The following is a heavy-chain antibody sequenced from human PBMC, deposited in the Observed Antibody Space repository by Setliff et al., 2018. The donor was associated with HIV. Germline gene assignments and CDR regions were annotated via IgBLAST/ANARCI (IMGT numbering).Heavy chain of an antibody. CDR2: ISSSSYI. V-gene: IGHV3-21*05. CDR1: GFTFSSYS. CDR3: ARDHLYYYDSSGYYKKTSDFDI. Sequence: GGSLRLSCAASGFTFSSYSMNWVRQAPGKGLEWVSYISSSSYIYYADSVKGRFTISRDNAKNSLYLQMNSLRAEDTAVYYCARDHLYYYDSSGYYKKTSDFDIWGQGTMVTVSS. J-gene: IGHJ3*02. D-gene: IGHD3-22*01.